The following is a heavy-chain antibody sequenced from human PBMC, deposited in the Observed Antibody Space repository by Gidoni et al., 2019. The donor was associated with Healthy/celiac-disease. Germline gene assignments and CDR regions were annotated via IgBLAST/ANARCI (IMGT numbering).Heavy chain of an antibody. J-gene: IGHJ4*02. V-gene: IGHV5-51*01. Sequence: EVQLVQSGAEVKKPGESLKISCKGSGYSFTSYWIGWVRQMPGKGLEWMGIIYPGDSDTRYSPSFQGQVTISADKSISTAYLQWSSLKASDTAMYYCARLHPQMATIIALFFDYWGQGTLVTVSS. D-gene: IGHD5-12*01. CDR2: IYPGDSDT. CDR3: ARLHPQMATIIALFFDY. CDR1: GYSFTSYW.